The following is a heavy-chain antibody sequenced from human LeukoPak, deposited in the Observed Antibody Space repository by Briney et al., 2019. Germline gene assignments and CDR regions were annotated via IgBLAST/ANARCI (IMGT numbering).Heavy chain of an antibody. CDR2: IIPILGIA. CDR1: GGTFSSYA. J-gene: IGHJ4*02. V-gene: IGHV1-69*04. Sequence: GASVKVSCKASGGTFSSYAISWVRQAPGQGLEWMGRIIPILGIANYAQKFQGRVTITADKSTSTAYMELSSLRSEDTAVYYCASEWRECYYDSSGYYSFYFDYWGQGTLVTVSS. CDR3: ASEWRECYYDSSGYYSFYFDY. D-gene: IGHD3-22*01.